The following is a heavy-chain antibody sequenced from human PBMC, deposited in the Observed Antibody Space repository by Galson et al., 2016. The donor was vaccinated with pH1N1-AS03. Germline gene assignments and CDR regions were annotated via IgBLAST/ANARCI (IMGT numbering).Heavy chain of an antibody. CDR1: GGSINSYY. CDR2: IYYTGDI. D-gene: IGHD4-11*01. J-gene: IGHJ3*02. V-gene: IGHV4-59*08. Sequence: ETLSLTCTVSGGSINSYYWTWIRQPPGKGLEWIGQIYYTGDIIYTPSLRSRVTISVDTSKNQFSLKLASVTAADTAVYYCAKTVFTDAFDIWSPGTRVSVSS. CDR3: AKTVFTDAFDI.